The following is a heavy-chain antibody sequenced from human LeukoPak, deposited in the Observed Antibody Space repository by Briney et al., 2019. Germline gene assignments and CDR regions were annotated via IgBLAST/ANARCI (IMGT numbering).Heavy chain of an antibody. CDR3: VRRNYYGPCNYYSHFDD. J-gene: IGHJ4*02. V-gene: IGHV5-51*01. Sequence: GKSLKSSCQGFGDIINTGCCGWGRHPPRRSGEWLGNIYPRDADTSYSPAFEGHVTISVDKSISPASLQWSSLNASDSATYYWVRRNYYGPCNYYSHFDDWGQGTQVTVS. CDR1: GDIINTGC. CDR2: IYPRDADT. D-gene: IGHD3-10*01.